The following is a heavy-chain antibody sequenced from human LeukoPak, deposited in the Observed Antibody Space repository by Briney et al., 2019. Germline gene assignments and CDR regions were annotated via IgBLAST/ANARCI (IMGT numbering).Heavy chain of an antibody. CDR1: GFTVSSNY. CDR3: ARDRDSSSWYGEFDY. V-gene: IGHV3-48*01. D-gene: IGHD6-13*01. CDR2: ISSSSSTI. Sequence: GGSLRLSCAASGFTVSSNYMSWVRQAPGKGLEWVSYISSSSSTIYYADSVKGRFTISRDNAKNSLYLQMNSLRAEDTAVYYCARDRDSSSWYGEFDYWGQGTLVTVSS. J-gene: IGHJ4*02.